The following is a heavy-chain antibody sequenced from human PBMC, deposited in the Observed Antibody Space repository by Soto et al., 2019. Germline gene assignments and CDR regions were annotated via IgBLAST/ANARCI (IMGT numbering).Heavy chain of an antibody. CDR3: ARVIREMATIEP. Sequence: GWSLRLSCASSVFTFISYSMNWVRQAPGEGLEWVSYISSSSSTIYYADSVKGRFTISRDNAKNSLYLQMNSLRDEDTAVYYCARVIREMATIEPWGQGTLVTVS. V-gene: IGHV3-48*02. J-gene: IGHJ5*02. CDR2: ISSSSSTI. CDR1: VFTFISYS. D-gene: IGHD5-12*01.